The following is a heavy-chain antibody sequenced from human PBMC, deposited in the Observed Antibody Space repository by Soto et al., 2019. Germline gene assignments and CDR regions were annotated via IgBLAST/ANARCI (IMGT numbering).Heavy chain of an antibody. Sequence: QVQLVQSGAEVKKPGSSVKVSCKASGGTFSSYAISWVRQAPGQGLEWMGGIIPIFGTANYAQKFQGSVTITADESTSTAYMELSSLRSEDTAVYYCARGPTYDYVWGSYRSLDYWGQGTLVTVSS. V-gene: IGHV1-69*01. CDR2: IIPIFGTA. CDR3: ARGPTYDYVWGSYRSLDY. D-gene: IGHD3-16*02. J-gene: IGHJ4*02. CDR1: GGTFSSYA.